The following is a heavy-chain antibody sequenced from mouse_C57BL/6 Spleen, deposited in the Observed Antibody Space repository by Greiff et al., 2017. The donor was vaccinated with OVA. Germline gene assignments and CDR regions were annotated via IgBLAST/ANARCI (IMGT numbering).Heavy chain of an antibody. CDR2: IYPGSGNT. V-gene: IGHV1-66*01. J-gene: IGHJ2*01. CDR1: GYSFTSYY. D-gene: IGHD1-1*01. CDR3: ARSHGSSYSFDY. Sequence: VKLMESGPELVKPGASVKISCKASGYSFTSYYIHWVKQRPGQGLEWIGWIYPGSGNTKYNEKFKGKATLTADTSSSTAYMQLSSLTSEDSAVYYCARSHGSSYSFDYWGQGTTLTVSS.